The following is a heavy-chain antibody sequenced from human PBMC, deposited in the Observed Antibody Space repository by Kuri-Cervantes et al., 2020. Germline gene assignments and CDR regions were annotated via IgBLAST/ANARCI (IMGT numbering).Heavy chain of an antibody. CDR1: GFTFSSYW. CDR2: IKSKTDGGTT. Sequence: GESLKISCAASGFTFSSYWMSWVRQAPGKRLEWVGRIKSKTDGGTTDYAAPVKGRFTISRDDSKNTLYLQMNSLKTEDTAVYYCTTDSYGSGSFDYWGQGTLVTVSS. J-gene: IGHJ4*02. D-gene: IGHD3-10*01. V-gene: IGHV3-15*01. CDR3: TTDSYGSGSFDY.